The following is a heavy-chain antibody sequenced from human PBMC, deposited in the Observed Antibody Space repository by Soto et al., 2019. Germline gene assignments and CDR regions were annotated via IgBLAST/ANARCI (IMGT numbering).Heavy chain of an antibody. CDR2: IIPIFGTA. CDR3: ASLSRDYVWGSYRPFGY. CDR1: GGTFSSYA. V-gene: IGHV1-69*13. Sequence: SVKVSCKASGGTFSSYAISWVRQAPGQGLEWMGGIIPIFGTANYAQKFQGRVTITADESTSTAYMELSSLRSEDTAVYYCASLSRDYVWGSYRPFGYWGQGTLVTVS. J-gene: IGHJ4*02. D-gene: IGHD3-16*02.